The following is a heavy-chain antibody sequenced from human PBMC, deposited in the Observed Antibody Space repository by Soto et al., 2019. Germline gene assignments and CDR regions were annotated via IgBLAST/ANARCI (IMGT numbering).Heavy chain of an antibody. CDR3: ARDRRAVAGTNHYYGMDV. Sequence: PSETLSLTCTVSGGSSSSYYWSWIRQPPGKGLEWIGYIYYSGSTNYNPSLKSRVTISVDTSKNQFSLKLSSVTAADTAVYYCARDRRAVAGTNHYYGMDVWGQGTTVTVSS. V-gene: IGHV4-59*01. CDR2: IYYSGST. D-gene: IGHD6-19*01. CDR1: GGSSSSYY. J-gene: IGHJ6*02.